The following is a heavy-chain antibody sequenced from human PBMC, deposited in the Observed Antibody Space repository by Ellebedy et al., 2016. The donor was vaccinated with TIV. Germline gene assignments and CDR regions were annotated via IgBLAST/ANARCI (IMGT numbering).Heavy chain of an antibody. J-gene: IGHJ3*02. CDR2: IDSSGNAK. Sequence: GGSLRLSCVASGFSLSSYEMNWVRQAPGKGLEWISYIDSSGNAKIYAESVKGRFTISKDSAKNSLYLQMNSLRAEDTAMYHCARASSPRDAFDIWGLGTMVIVSS. CDR3: ARASSPRDAFDI. CDR1: GFSLSSYE. V-gene: IGHV3-48*03. D-gene: IGHD3-16*02.